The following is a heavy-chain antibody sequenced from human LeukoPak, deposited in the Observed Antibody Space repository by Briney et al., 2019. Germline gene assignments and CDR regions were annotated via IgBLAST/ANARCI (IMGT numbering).Heavy chain of an antibody. CDR2: IHYTGST. CDR1: GGSIDPYY. V-gene: IGHV4-59*08. CDR3: ARPESYYYGSGSHPNWFDP. D-gene: IGHD3-10*01. Sequence: SETLSLTCTVSGGSIDPYYWSWIRQPPGGGLEWIGDIHYTGSTNYNPSLKSRVTISLDTSKSQFSLRLSSVTAADTAVYYCARPESYYYGSGSHPNWFDPWGQGTLVTVSS. J-gene: IGHJ5*02.